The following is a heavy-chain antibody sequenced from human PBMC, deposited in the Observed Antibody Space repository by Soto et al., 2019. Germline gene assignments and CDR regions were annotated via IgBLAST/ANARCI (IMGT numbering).Heavy chain of an antibody. CDR1: GYSFTSYY. V-gene: IGHV5-51*01. Sequence: EVQLVQSGAEVKKSGESLKISCKASGYSFTSYYIGWVRQMPGKGLEWMGIIYPDDSDTKYSPSFQGQVTISADKSISTAYLQWSSLKASDTAMYYCALPRLSGYVVDYWGQGTLVTGSS. D-gene: IGHD3-22*01. CDR3: ALPRLSGYVVDY. J-gene: IGHJ4*02. CDR2: IYPDDSDT.